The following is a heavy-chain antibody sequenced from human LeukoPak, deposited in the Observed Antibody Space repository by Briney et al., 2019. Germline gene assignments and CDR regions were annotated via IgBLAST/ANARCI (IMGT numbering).Heavy chain of an antibody. CDR2: IYTTGGT. CDR1: GGSISSYY. V-gene: IGHV4-4*07. CDR3: ARGDTVATELYDY. J-gene: IGHJ4*02. D-gene: IGHD5-12*01. Sequence: SETLSLTCTVSGGSISSYYWSWIRQPAGKGLEWIGRIYTTGGTNYNPSLKSRVTISIDKSKNQFSLKLSSVTAADTAVYYCARGDTVATELYDYWGQGTLVTVSS.